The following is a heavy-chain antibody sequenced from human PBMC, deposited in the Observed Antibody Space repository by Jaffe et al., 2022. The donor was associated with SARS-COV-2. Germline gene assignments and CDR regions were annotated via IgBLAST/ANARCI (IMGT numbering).Heavy chain of an antibody. V-gene: IGHV3-30*18. CDR2: ISYDGSNK. CDR3: AKDQDTVEMATMVFDY. Sequence: QVQLVESGGGVVQPGRSLRLSCAASGFTFSSYGMHWVRQAPGKGLEWVAVISYDGSNKYYADSVKGRFTISRDNSKNTLYLQMNSLRAEDTAVYYCAKDQDTVEMATMVFDYWGQGTLVTVSS. CDR1: GFTFSSYG. J-gene: IGHJ4*02. D-gene: IGHD5-12*01.